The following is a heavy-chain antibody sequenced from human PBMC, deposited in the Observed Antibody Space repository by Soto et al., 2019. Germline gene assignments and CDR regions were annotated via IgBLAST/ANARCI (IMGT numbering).Heavy chain of an antibody. CDR1: GFTFSNAW. J-gene: IGHJ4*02. Sequence: PGGSLRLSCAASGFTFSNAWMSWVRQAPGKGLEWVGRIKSKTDGGTTDYAAPVKGRFTISRDDSKNTLYLQMNSLKTEDTAVYYCTPSIYCSGGSCPGGYFDYWGQGTLVTVSS. D-gene: IGHD2-15*01. CDR3: TPSIYCSGGSCPGGYFDY. CDR2: IKSKTDGGTT. V-gene: IGHV3-15*01.